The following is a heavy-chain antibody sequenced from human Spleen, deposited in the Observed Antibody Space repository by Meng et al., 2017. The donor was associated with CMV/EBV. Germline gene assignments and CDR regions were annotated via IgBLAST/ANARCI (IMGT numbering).Heavy chain of an antibody. J-gene: IGHJ4*02. CDR3: ARARVGTTIGAIDY. CDR1: GFTFSSYS. Sequence: ETLSLTCAASGFTFSSYSMNWVRQAPGKGLEWVSFISTSSSFIYYTDSVRGRFTISRDNAKNSLYLQMNSLRAEDTALYYCARARVGTTIGAIDYWGQGALVTVSS. D-gene: IGHD1-26*01. CDR2: ISTSSSFI. V-gene: IGHV3-21*01.